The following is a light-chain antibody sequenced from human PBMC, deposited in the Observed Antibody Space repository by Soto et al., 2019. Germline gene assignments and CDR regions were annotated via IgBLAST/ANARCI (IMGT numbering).Light chain of an antibody. J-gene: IGLJ3*02. CDR1: SSNIGSET. Sequence: QSVLTQPPSASGTPGQRVTISCSGSSSNIGSETVNWYQQVPGTAPKLLIYANNQRPSGVPDRFSVSKSGTSADLAIGGLQSEDDADYYCAAWDDSLKGWVFGGGNKVTV. V-gene: IGLV1-44*01. CDR3: AAWDDSLKGWV. CDR2: ANN.